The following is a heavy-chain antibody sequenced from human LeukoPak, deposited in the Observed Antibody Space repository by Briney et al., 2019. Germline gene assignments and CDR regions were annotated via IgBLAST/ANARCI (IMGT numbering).Heavy chain of an antibody. Sequence: ASVKVSCKASGYTFTSYYMHWVRQAPGQGREGMGIINPNGGSTSYARKFQGRVTMTRDTSTSTVYMELSSLRSEDTAVYYCARKKTGYCSSTSCSRDAFDIWGQGTMVTVSS. CDR3: ARKKTGYCSSTSCSRDAFDI. CDR2: INPNGGST. D-gene: IGHD2-2*01. CDR1: GYTFTSYY. V-gene: IGHV1-46*03. J-gene: IGHJ3*02.